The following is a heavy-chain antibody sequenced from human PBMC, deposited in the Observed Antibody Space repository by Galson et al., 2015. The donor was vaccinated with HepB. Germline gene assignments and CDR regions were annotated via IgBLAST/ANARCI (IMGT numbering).Heavy chain of an antibody. D-gene: IGHD3-10*01. CDR3: ATFYGSGRSPYNGNYCDR. J-gene: IGHJ4*02. CDR1: GSTFSNHW. V-gene: IGHV3-74*01. CDR2: IKNDGRST. Sequence: SLRLSCAASGSTFSNHWMHWVRQAPGKGLVWVSRIKNDGRSTDYADSVKGRFTISRDNAKNTLYLQMNSLRAEDTAVYYCATFYGSGRSPYNGNYCDRWGRGTQVTVSS.